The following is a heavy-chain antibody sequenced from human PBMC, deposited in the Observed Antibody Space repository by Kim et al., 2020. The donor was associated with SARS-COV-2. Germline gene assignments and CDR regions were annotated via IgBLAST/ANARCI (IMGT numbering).Heavy chain of an antibody. CDR1: GGSISSSSYY. V-gene: IGHV4-39*01. J-gene: IGHJ6*02. Sequence: SETLSLTCTVSGGSISSSSYYWGWIRQPPGKGLEWIGSIYYSGSTYYNPSLKSRVTISVDTSKNQFSLKLSSVTAADTAVYYCQGFYYYYGMDVWGQGTTVTVSS. CDR3: QGFYYYYGMDV. CDR2: IYYSGST.